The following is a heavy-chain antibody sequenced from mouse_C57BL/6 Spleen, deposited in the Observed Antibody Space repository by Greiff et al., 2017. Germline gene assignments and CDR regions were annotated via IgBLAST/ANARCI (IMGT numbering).Heavy chain of an antibody. J-gene: IGHJ2*01. D-gene: IGHD2-4*01. CDR2: ISYDGSN. CDR3: ASLYDYEDY. CDR1: GYSITSGYY. Sequence: VQLKESGPGLVKPSQSLSLTCSVTGYSITSGYYWNWIRQFPGNKLEWMGYISYDGSNNYNPSLKNRISITRETSKNQFFLKLNSVTAEDTATYYCASLYDYEDYWGQGTTLTVSS. V-gene: IGHV3-6*01.